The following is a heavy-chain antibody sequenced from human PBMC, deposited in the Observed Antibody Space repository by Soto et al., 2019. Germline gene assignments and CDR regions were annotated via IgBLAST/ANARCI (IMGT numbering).Heavy chain of an antibody. CDR3: ATWVYASGSAYYVESRFDP. D-gene: IGHD3-10*01. V-gene: IGHV1-69*02. CDR1: GGTFSSYS. J-gene: IGHJ5*02. Sequence: QVQLVQSGAEVKKPGSSVKVSCKASGGTFSSYSLSWVRQAPGQGLEWMGRILPILNIANYAQKFQGRVTITSDTSTNAAYMELRSMRSEDTAVYYCATWVYASGSAYYVESRFDPWGQRTLVIVSS. CDR2: ILPILNIA.